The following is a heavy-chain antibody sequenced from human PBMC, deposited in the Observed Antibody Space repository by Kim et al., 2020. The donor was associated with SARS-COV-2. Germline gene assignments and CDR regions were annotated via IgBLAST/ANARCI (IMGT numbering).Heavy chain of an antibody. D-gene: IGHD2-21*01. CDR2: INHSGST. Sequence: SETLSLTCAVYGVSFNHYYLSWIRQSPGKGLEWIGEINHSGSTNYNPSLESRFTISVDTSKNQFSLQLTSLTAADTAVYYCARIEVFYFDYFGHRTLLTV. CDR3: ARIEVFYFDY. CDR1: GVSFNHYY. J-gene: IGHJ4*01. V-gene: IGHV4-34*01.